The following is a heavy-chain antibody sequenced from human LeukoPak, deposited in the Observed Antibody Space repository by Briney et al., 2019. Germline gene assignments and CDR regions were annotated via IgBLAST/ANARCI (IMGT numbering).Heavy chain of an antibody. V-gene: IGHV4-30-2*01. CDR1: GGSISSGGYS. J-gene: IGHJ6*02. CDR2: INHSGST. CDR3: ARGPYSGYDSYYYGMDV. Sequence: PSETLSLTCAVSGGSISSGGYSWSWIRQPPGKGLQWIGYINHSGSTYYNPSLKSRVTISVDRSKNQFSLKLSSVTAADTAVYYCARGPYSGYDSYYYGMDVWGQGTTVTVSS. D-gene: IGHD5-12*01.